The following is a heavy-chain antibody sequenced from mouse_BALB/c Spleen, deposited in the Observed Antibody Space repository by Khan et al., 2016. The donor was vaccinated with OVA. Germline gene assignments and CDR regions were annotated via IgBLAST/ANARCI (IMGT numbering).Heavy chain of an antibody. Sequence: VRLQQSGPELVKPGASVKISCKTSGYTFPEYTVHWVKQSLGKSLDWIGVINPKNGGNAHNQKFKGKATLTVDRSSSTAYMEFRSLTSEDSAVYYCARDAGRYWGQGTSVTVAS. CDR3: ARDAGRY. D-gene: IGHD3-3*01. CDR2: INPKNGGN. V-gene: IGHV1-18*01. CDR1: GYTFPEYT. J-gene: IGHJ4*01.